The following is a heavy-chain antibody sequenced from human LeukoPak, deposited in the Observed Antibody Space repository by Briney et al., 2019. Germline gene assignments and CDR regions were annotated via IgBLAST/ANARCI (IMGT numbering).Heavy chain of an antibody. CDR3: ARDLYCSSTSCPEDY. CDR1: GFIFSSYN. CDR2: ISTRSNYI. V-gene: IGHV3-21*01. Sequence: GTSLRLSCAASGFIFSSYNMHWVRQAPGKGLEWVSSISTRSNYIYYADSVKGRFTISRDNGKNSLYLRMNSVRAEDTAVYYCARDLYCSSTSCPEDYWGQGTLVTVSS. J-gene: IGHJ4*02. D-gene: IGHD2-2*01.